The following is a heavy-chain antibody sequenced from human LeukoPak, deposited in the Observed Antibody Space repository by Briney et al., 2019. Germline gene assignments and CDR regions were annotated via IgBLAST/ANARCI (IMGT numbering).Heavy chain of an antibody. V-gene: IGHV1-69*05. CDR2: IIPIFGTA. CDR1: GGTFSSYA. Sequence: SVKVSCKASGGTFSSYAISWVRQAPGQGLEWMGRIIPIFGTANYAQKFQGRVTITTDESTSTAYMELSSLRTEDTAVYYCARDPYYYDSSGYYRDWGQGTLVPVSS. J-gene: IGHJ4*02. CDR3: ARDPYYYDSSGYYRD. D-gene: IGHD3-22*01.